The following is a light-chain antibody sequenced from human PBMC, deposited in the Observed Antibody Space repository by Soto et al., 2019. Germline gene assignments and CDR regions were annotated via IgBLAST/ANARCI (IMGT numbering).Light chain of an antibody. CDR2: WAS. CDR1: QSVLYSSNNKNY. CDR3: QQYYTTPRA. V-gene: IGKV4-1*01. Sequence: DIVMTQSPDSLAVSLGERATINCKSSQSVLYSSNNKNYLAWYQQKPGQSPTLLIYWASTRESGVPDRFSGSGSGTDFTLTISSLQAEDVAVYYCQQYYTTPRAFGQGTKVEI. J-gene: IGKJ1*01.